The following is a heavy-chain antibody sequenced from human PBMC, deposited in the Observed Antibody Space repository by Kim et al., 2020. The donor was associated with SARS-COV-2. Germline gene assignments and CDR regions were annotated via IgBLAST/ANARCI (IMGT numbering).Heavy chain of an antibody. CDR3: VKDKPGAGFDY. J-gene: IGHJ4*02. D-gene: IGHD3-10*01. CDR2: ITWDGGLT. Sequence: GGSLRLSCAASGFTFDDYGMHWVRQGPGKGLEWISFITWDGGLTFYEASLEGRFTISRDNSKNSLYLQLNSLRIEDSALYHCVKDKPGAGFDYWGQGTLVTVSS. CDR1: GFTFDDYG. V-gene: IGHV3-43*01.